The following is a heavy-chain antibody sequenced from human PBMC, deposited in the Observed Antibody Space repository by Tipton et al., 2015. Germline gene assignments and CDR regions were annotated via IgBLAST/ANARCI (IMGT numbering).Heavy chain of an antibody. CDR2: IIPVFGIV. CDR3: ARDRGYCSGGSCRRVWFDP. V-gene: IGHV1-69*01. Sequence: QLVQSGVEVQKPGSSVKVSCKASGGTFDSHVIHWVRQAPGQGLEWMGGIIPVFGIVNYAQKFKGRVTMTADESTSTAYLQLTSLRSEDTAVYYYARDRGYCSGGSCRRVWFDPWGQGTLVTVSS. CDR1: GGTFDSHV. J-gene: IGHJ5*02. D-gene: IGHD2-15*01.